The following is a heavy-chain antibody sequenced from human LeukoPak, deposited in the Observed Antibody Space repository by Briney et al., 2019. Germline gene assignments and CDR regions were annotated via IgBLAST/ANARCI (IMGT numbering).Heavy chain of an antibody. D-gene: IGHD6-13*01. CDR2: IYTSGST. CDR3: ARARGKSSHRDYYYYYMDV. CDR1: GGSISSFQ. Sequence: SETLSLTCTVSGGSISSFQWSWIRQPAGKGLEWIGRIYTSGSTNYNPSLKSRVTMSVDTSKNQFSLKLSSVTAADTAVYYCARARGKSSHRDYYYYYMDVWGKGTTVTISS. J-gene: IGHJ6*03. V-gene: IGHV4-4*07.